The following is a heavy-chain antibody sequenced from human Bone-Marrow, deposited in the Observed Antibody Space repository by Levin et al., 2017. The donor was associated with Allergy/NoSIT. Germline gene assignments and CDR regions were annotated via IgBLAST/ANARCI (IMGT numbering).Heavy chain of an antibody. CDR2: VNPDGSNT. CDR1: GFTFSNYW. Sequence: PGGSLRLSCAASGFTFSNYWIHWVRQAPGQGLVWVARVNPDGSNTDYADAVRGRFTIFRDNGKNILYLQMDSLRAEDTAVYYCSSGLGYSSSGGFDFWGQGTLVTVSS. CDR3: SSGLGYSSSGGFDF. J-gene: IGHJ4*02. V-gene: IGHV3-74*01. D-gene: IGHD6-6*01.